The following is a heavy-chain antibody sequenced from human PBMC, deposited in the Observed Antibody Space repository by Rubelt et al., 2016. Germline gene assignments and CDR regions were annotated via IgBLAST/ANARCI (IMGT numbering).Heavy chain of an antibody. D-gene: IGHD6-19*01. V-gene: IGHV1-18*04. CDR1: GYTFTSYY. J-gene: IGHJ4*02. Sequence: QVQLVQSGAEVKKPGASVKVSCKASGYTFTSYYMHWVRQAPGQGLEWMGWISAYTGNTNYAQKLQGRVTMTTDTSTSTAYMELRSLRSDDKAGYYCARCRRAGGAVAGTWDYWGQGTLVTVSS. CDR3: ARCRRAGGAVAGTWDY. CDR2: ISAYTGNT.